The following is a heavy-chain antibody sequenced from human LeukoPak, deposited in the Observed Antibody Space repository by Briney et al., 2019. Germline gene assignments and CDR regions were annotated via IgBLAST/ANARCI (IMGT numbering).Heavy chain of an antibody. J-gene: IGHJ3*02. V-gene: IGHV4-4*07. CDR2: IYTSGST. Sequence: SETLSLTCTVSGGSISSYYWSWIRQPAGKGLEWIGRIYTSGSTNYNPSLKSRVTMSVDTSKNQFSLELSSVTAADTAVYYCARESPSGRASDIWGQGTLVTVSS. CDR3: ARESPSGRASDI. D-gene: IGHD3-10*01. CDR1: GGSISSYY.